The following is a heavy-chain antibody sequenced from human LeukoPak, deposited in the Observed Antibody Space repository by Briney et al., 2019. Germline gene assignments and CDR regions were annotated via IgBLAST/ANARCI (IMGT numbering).Heavy chain of an antibody. D-gene: IGHD6-19*01. CDR1: GFTFSSYA. CDR2: ISYDGSNK. J-gene: IGHJ4*02. Sequence: GRSLRLSCAASGFTFSSYAMHWVRQAPGKGLEWVAVISYDGSNKYYADSVKGRFTISRDNSKNTLYLQMNSLRAEDTAVYYRARDSSGWYGPGDWGQGTLVTVSS. CDR3: ARDSSGWYGPGD. V-gene: IGHV3-30*04.